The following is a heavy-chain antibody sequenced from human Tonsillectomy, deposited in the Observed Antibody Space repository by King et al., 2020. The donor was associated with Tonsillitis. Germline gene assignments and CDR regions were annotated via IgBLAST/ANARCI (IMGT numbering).Heavy chain of an antibody. CDR1: GFTFSTYG. V-gene: IGHV3-30*02. Sequence: VQLVESGGGVVQPGGSLRLSCAASGFTFSTYGMHWVRQAPGKGLEWVTFIRYDGSNKYYADSVKGRFTISRDNSKNTLYLQMNSLRGEDTAVYHCAKDYFFFGPVDAAAVTQDFDYWGQGTLVTVSS. J-gene: IGHJ4*02. CDR3: AKDYFFFGPVDAAAVTQDFDY. CDR2: IRYDGSNK. D-gene: IGHD4-17*01.